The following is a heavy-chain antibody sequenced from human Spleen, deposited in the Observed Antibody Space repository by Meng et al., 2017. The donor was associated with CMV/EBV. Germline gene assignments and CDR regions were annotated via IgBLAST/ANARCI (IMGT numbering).Heavy chain of an antibody. J-gene: IGHJ3*02. D-gene: IGHD6-13*01. Sequence: SLKISCAVSGFTFGYYAMHWVRQPPGKGLEWVSSISWNSGDIAYADSVKGRFTISRDNAKNSLFLQMNSLRAEDTVLYYCATLNIAAAGNIRSAFDIWGQGAMVTVSS. CDR2: ISWNSGDI. CDR3: ATLNIAAAGNIRSAFDI. V-gene: IGHV3-9*01. CDR1: GFTFGYYA.